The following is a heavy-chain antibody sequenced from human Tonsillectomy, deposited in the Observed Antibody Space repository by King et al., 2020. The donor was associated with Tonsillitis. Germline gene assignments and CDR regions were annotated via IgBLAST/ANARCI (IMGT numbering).Heavy chain of an antibody. J-gene: IGHJ6*02. V-gene: IGHV1-69*01. D-gene: IGHD3-16*01. CDR1: GGTFSSSA. CDR3: APGGVTRVENNYYYAMDV. CDR2: IIPIFGTA. Sequence: QLVQSGAEVKKPGSSVRVSCKASGGTFSSSAISWVRQAPGQGLEWMGGIIPIFGTATYPQKFQGRVTITADESATTAYMELSSLRSEDTAIYYCAPGGVTRVENNYYYAMDVWVQGTTVTVSS.